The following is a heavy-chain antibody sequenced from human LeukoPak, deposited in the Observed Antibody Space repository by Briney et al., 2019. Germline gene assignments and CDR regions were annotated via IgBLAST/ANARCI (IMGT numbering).Heavy chain of an antibody. D-gene: IGHD3-9*01. Sequence: GRSLRLSCAASGFTFDDYVMHWVRQAPGKGLEWVSGISWNSGSIGYADSVKGRFTISRDNAKNSLYLQMNSLRAEDTALYYCAKDMGYDLLTGYSGMDVWGQGTTVTVSS. CDR2: ISWNSGSI. CDR3: AKDMGYDLLTGYSGMDV. J-gene: IGHJ6*02. V-gene: IGHV3-9*01. CDR1: GFTFDDYV.